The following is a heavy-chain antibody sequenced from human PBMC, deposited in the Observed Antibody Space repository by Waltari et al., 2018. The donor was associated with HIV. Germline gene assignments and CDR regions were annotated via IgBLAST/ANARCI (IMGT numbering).Heavy chain of an antibody. Sequence: QLQLQESGPGLVKPSETLSLTCTVSGDSITRRLYYWDWLRQPPGKGLEWIEAIFYTGTTYYYPSLKSRVTMSADTPKNKVSLKLSSVTAACSAVFYCAGDVGRVRDGFDYWGQGILVTVSS. J-gene: IGHJ4*02. CDR1: GDSITRRLYY. V-gene: IGHV4-39*02. CDR2: IFYTGTT. D-gene: IGHD3-10*01. CDR3: AGDVGRVRDGFDY.